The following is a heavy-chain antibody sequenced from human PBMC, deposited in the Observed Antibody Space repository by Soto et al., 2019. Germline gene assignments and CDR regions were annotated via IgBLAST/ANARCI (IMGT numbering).Heavy chain of an antibody. CDR3: ARDQGYCIGVSRYVACY. CDR2: LNSDGSTT. Sequence: GGSLRLSCGASGFTFSTYWMHWVRQAPGKGLVWVSRLNSDGSTTDYEASVRGRFTLSRDNAKNTLYLQMNSLRAEDTAVYYCARDQGYCIGVSRYVACYLGQGTLVTVSS. V-gene: IGHV3-74*01. J-gene: IGHJ4*02. CDR1: GFTFSTYW. D-gene: IGHD2-15*01.